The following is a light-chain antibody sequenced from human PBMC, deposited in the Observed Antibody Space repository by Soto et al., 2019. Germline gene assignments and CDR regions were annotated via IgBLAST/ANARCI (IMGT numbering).Light chain of an antibody. J-gene: IGLJ1*01. CDR1: SSDVDNYIY. V-gene: IGLV2-14*03. CDR3: SSYISSRTLYV. Sequence: QSVLTQPASVSGSPGQSITISCTGASSDVDNYIYVSWYQQHPGKAPKLIIYDVSNRPSGVSDRFSGSKSGNMASLTISGLQAEDEADYYCSSYISSRTLYVFGTGTKLTVL. CDR2: DVS.